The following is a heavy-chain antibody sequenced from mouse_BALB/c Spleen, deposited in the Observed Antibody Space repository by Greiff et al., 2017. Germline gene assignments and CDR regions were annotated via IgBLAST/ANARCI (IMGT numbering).Heavy chain of an antibody. V-gene: IGHV1-4*01. CDR1: GFTFTSYT. CDR3: ARGTSYGYEDFDY. CDR2: INPSSGYT. Sequence: VQLQQSGAELARPGASVKMSCKASGFTFTSYTMHWVKQRPGQGLEWIGYINPSSGYTNYNQKFKDKATLTADKSSSTAYMQLSSLTSEDSAVYYCARGTSYGYEDFDYWGQGTTLTVSS. D-gene: IGHD1-2*01. J-gene: IGHJ2*01.